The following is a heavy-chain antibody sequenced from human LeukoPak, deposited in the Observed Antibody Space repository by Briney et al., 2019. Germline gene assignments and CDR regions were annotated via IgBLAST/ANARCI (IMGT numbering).Heavy chain of an antibody. CDR2: IYLGDSDT. D-gene: IGHD2-2*01. V-gene: IGHV5-51*01. Sequence: GESLKISCKGSGYRFATYWIAWVRQKPGKGLEWMGIIYLGDSDTKYSPSFQGQVTISADKSISTAYLQWSSLKASDTAMYYCTRTYCSSTSCYFVAFDIWGQGTMVTVSS. CDR3: TRTYCSSTSCYFVAFDI. J-gene: IGHJ3*02. CDR1: GYRFATYW.